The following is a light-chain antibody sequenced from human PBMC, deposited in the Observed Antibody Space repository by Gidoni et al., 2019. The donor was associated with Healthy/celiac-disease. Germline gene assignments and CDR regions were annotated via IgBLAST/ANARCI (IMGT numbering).Light chain of an antibody. CDR1: QSISSY. V-gene: IGKV1-39*01. J-gene: IGKJ4*02. Sequence: SKMTQPPSSLSASVGDRVTITCRASQSISSYLNWYQQKPGKAPKLLIYAASNLQSGVPSRFSGSGSGTDFTLTISSLQPEDFATYYCQQSYSTPWTFXGXTKVXIK. CDR2: AAS. CDR3: QQSYSTPWT.